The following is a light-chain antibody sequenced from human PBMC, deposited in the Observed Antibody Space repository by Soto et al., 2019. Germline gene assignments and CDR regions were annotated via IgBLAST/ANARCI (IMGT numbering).Light chain of an antibody. V-gene: IGKV3-20*01. CDR1: QSVSSSY. J-gene: IGKJ2*01. CDR2: GAS. CDR3: QQYGSSHT. Sequence: EIVLTQSPGTLSLSPGERATLSCRASQSVSSSYLAWYQQKPGQAPRLLIYGASSMATGIPDRFSGSGSGTDFTLTISRLEPEDFAVYYCQQYGSSHTFGQGTNLEIK.